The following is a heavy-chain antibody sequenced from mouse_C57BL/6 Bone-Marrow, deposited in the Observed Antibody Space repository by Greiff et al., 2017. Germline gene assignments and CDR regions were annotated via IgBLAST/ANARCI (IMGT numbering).Heavy chain of an antibody. CDR2: IHPNSGST. V-gene: IGHV1-64*01. Sequence: QVQLQQPGAELVKPGASVKLSCKASGYTFTSYWMHWVKQRPGQGLEWIGMIHPNSGSTNYNEKFKSKATLTVDKSSSTAYMQLSSLTSEDSAVYYCARRGDYGNSFWYFDVWGTGTTVTVSS. J-gene: IGHJ1*03. D-gene: IGHD2-1*01. CDR1: GYTFTSYW. CDR3: ARRGDYGNSFWYFDV.